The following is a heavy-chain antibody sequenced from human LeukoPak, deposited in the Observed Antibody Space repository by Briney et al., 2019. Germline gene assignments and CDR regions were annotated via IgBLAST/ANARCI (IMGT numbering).Heavy chain of an antibody. CDR1: GGSISSYY. CDR3: ARGAGGYYDFWSGYGSYFDY. CDR2: INHSGST. V-gene: IGHV4-34*01. D-gene: IGHD3-3*01. Sequence: SETLSLTCTVSGGSISSYYWSWIRQPPGKGLEWIGEINHSGSTNYNPSLKSRVTISVDTSKNQFSLKLSSVTAADTAVYYCARGAGGYYDFWSGYGSYFDYWGQGTLVTVSS. J-gene: IGHJ4*02.